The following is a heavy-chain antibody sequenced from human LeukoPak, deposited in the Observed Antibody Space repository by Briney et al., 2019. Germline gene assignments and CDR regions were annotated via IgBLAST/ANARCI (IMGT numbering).Heavy chain of an antibody. D-gene: IGHD6-19*01. V-gene: IGHV7-4-1*02. J-gene: IGHJ4*02. Sequence: GASVTVSCTASGYTFTSYAMNWVRQAPGQGLEWMGWINTNTGNPTYAQGFTGRFVFSLDTSVSTAYLQISSLKAEDTAVYYCARGRAVAGTAPRDYWGQGTLVTVSS. CDR2: INTNTGNP. CDR3: ARGRAVAGTAPRDY. CDR1: GYTFTSYA.